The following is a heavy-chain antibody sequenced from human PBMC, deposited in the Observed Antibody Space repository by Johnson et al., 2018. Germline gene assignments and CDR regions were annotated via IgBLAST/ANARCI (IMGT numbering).Heavy chain of an antibody. CDR2: ISWNSGSI. D-gene: IGHD3-3*01. CDR3: AKAPVGWLGEGAEYFQH. CDR1: GFTFDDYA. J-gene: IGHJ1*01. V-gene: IGHV3-9*01. Sequence: EVQLVESGGGLVKPGGSLRLSCAASGFTFDDYAMHWVRQAPGKGLEWVSGISWNSGSIGYADSVKGRFTISRDNAKNSLYLQMNSLRAEDTALYYCAKAPVGWLGEGAEYFQHWGQGTLVTVSS.